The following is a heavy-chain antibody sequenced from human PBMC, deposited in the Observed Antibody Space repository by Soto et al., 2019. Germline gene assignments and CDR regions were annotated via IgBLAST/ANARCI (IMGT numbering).Heavy chain of an antibody. Sequence: PGGSLRLSCAASGFTFSSYAMSWGRQAPGKGLEWVSAISGSGGSTYYADSVKGRFTISRDNSKNTLYLQMNSLRAEDTAVYYCAKVVLGYCRGGCCYSDTIAYWGQGT. D-gene: IGHD2-15*01. CDR1: GFTFSSYA. CDR2: ISGSGGST. J-gene: IGHJ4*02. CDR3: AKVVLGYCRGGCCYSDTIAY. V-gene: IGHV3-23*01.